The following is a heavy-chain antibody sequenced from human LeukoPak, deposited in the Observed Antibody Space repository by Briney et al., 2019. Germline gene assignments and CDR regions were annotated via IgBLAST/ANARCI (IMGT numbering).Heavy chain of an antibody. Sequence: ASVKVSCKASGYTFTSYGISWVRQAPGQRLEWMGWINAGNGNTKYSQKFQGRVTITRDTSASTAYMELSSLRSEDTAVYYCARENPHYYDSSPPFDPWGQGTLVTVSS. CDR2: INAGNGNT. D-gene: IGHD3-22*01. J-gene: IGHJ5*02. V-gene: IGHV1-3*01. CDR1: GYTFTSYG. CDR3: ARENPHYYDSSPPFDP.